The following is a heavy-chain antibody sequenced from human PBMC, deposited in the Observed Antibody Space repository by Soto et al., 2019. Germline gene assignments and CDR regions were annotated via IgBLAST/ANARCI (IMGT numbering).Heavy chain of an antibody. D-gene: IGHD2-15*01. J-gene: IGHJ4*02. CDR1: GYTFSDSG. CDR2: ISAYNGDT. V-gene: IGHV1-18*01. Sequence: QVQLVQSGPEVKKPGASVKVSCKSSGYTFSDSGISWVRQAPGQGLEWMGWISAYNGDTSYAQKLQGRVTMTTGTSTSTAYMDLRSLRSNDTAVYYCARVRAAAFVAADFWGQGTLVTVSS. CDR3: ARVRAAAFVAADF.